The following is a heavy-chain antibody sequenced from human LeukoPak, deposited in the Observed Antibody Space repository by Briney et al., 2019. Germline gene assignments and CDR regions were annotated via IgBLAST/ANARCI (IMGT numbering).Heavy chain of an antibody. CDR3: ASEGITPVWFDP. V-gene: IGHV4-31*03. CDR1: GGSISGGGYY. D-gene: IGHD3-16*01. J-gene: IGHJ5*02. CDR2: IYYSGST. Sequence: SETLSLTCTVSGGSISGGGYYWSWLRQHPGKGLEWIGYIYYSGSTYYNPSLKSRVTISVDTSKNQFSLKLSSVTAADTAVYYCASEGITPVWFDPWGQGTLVTVSS.